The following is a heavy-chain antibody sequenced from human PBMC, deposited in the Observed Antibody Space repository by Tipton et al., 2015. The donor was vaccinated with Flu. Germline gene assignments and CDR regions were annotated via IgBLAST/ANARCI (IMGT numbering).Heavy chain of an antibody. V-gene: IGHV4-61*02. Sequence: LRLSCTVSGGSIRSGSFYWNWIRQPAGKGLEWIGRVYSSGSSNYNPSLKSRVSISEDTSKNQFSLRLTSVTASDTAVYYCARSHSSGYPIDFWGQGTLVTVSS. CDR3: ARSHSSGYPIDF. J-gene: IGHJ4*02. CDR1: GGSIRSGSFY. D-gene: IGHD3-22*01. CDR2: VYSSGSS.